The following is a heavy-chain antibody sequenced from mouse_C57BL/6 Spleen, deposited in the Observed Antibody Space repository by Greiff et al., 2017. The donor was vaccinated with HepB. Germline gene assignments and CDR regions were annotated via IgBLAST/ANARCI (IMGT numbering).Heavy chain of an antibody. D-gene: IGHD1-1*01. CDR2: ISSGGDYI. V-gene: IGHV5-9-1*02. Sequence: EVQLVESGEGLVKPGGSLKLSCAASGFTFSSYAMSWVRQTPEKRLEWVAYISSGGDYIYYADTVKGRFTISRDNARNTLYLQMSSLKSEDTAMYYCTRANYYGSSYYAMDYWGQGTSVTVSS. CDR1: GFTFSSYA. J-gene: IGHJ4*01. CDR3: TRANYYGSSYYAMDY.